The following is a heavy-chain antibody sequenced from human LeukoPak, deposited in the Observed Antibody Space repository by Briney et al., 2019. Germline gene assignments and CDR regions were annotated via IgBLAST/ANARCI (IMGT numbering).Heavy chain of an antibody. CDR3: TTGYDSSGYSPFDY. J-gene: IGHJ4*02. D-gene: IGHD3-22*01. Sequence: GGSLRLSCAASGFALSNAWMSWVRQAPGKGLEWVGRIKSKTDGGTTDYAAPMKGRFTISRDDSKNTLYLQMNSLKTEDTAVYYCTTGYDSSGYSPFDYWGQGTLVTVSS. CDR2: IKSKTDGGTT. CDR1: GFALSNAW. V-gene: IGHV3-15*01.